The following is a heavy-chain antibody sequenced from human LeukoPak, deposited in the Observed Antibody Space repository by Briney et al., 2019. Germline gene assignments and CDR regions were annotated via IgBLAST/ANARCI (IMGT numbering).Heavy chain of an antibody. D-gene: IGHD3-10*01. V-gene: IGHV4-34*01. CDR3: ASPSYYGSGSYRYGIEV. Sequence: PSETLSLTCAVYGGSFSGYYWSWIRQPPGKGLEWIGEINHSGSTNYNPSLKSRVTISVDTSKNQFSLKLSSVTAADTAVYYCASPSYYGSGSYRYGIEVWGPGTTVTVSS. CDR1: GGSFSGYY. CDR2: INHSGST. J-gene: IGHJ6*02.